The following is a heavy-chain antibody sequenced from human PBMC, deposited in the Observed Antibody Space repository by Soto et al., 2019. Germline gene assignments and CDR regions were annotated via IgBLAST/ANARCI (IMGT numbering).Heavy chain of an antibody. CDR3: ARLGYSHGYPAETDY. V-gene: IGHV4-30-4*01. Sequence: ASETLSLTCTVSGGSISSGDYYWSWIRQPPGKGLEWIGYIYYSGSTYYNPSLKSRVTISVDTSKNQFSLKLSSVTAADTAVYYCARLGYSHGYPAETDYWGQGTLVTVSS. J-gene: IGHJ4*02. CDR1: GGSISSGDYY. CDR2: IYYSGST. D-gene: IGHD5-18*01.